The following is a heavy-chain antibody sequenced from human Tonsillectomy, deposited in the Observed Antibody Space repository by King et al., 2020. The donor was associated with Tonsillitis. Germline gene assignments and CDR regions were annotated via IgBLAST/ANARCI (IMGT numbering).Heavy chain of an antibody. CDR3: ARPTPYYDSSGYKDDAFDI. J-gene: IGHJ3*02. Sequence: QLVQSGGGVVQPGRSLRLSCAASGFTFSSYGMHWVRQAPGKGLEWVAVIWYDGSNKYYADSVKGRFTISRDNSKNTLYLQMNSLRAEDTAVYYCARPTPYYDSSGYKDDAFDIWGHGTMVTVSS. CDR1: GFTFSSYG. D-gene: IGHD3-22*01. V-gene: IGHV3-33*08. CDR2: IWYDGSNK.